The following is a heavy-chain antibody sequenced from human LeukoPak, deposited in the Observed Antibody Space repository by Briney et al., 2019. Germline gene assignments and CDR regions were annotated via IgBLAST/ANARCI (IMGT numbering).Heavy chain of an antibody. J-gene: IGHJ3*01. CDR1: GFTFSSYA. CDR3: AKEGLRAFDV. Sequence: GGSLRLSCAASGFTFSSYAMTWVRQAPGKGLEWASVINSSGGVTYYADSVEGRFTISRDNSKNTLYLQMNSLRAEDTAVYYCAKEGLRAFDVWGQGTMVTVSS. V-gene: IGHV3-23*01. D-gene: IGHD4-17*01. CDR2: INSSGGVT.